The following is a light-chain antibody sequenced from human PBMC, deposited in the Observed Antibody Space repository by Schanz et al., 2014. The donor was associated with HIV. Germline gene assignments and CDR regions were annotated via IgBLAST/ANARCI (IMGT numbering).Light chain of an antibody. V-gene: IGLV2-11*01. CDR1: SSDVATYNY. Sequence: QSALTQPASVSGSPGQSITFSCTGTSSDVATYNYVSWYQQHPGKAPKLMIYDVTKRPSGVPDRFSGSKSGNTASLTISGLQAEDEADYYCCSYAGIYIILFGGGTKLTVL. J-gene: IGLJ2*01. CDR3: CSYAGIYIIL. CDR2: DVT.